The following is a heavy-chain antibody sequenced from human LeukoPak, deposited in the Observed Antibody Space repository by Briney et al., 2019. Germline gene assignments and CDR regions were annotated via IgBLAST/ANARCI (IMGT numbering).Heavy chain of an antibody. CDR3: VSGASFYYH. CDR1: GFTFSSYW. CDR2: INQDGSEK. J-gene: IGHJ4*02. D-gene: IGHD3-22*01. Sequence: GGSLRLSCAVSGFTFSSYWMSWVRQAPGKGLEWVANINQDGSEKYYVDSVKGRFTISRDNAKSSLYLQMNSLRAEDTAVYYCVSGASFYYHWGQGTLVTVSS. V-gene: IGHV3-7*01.